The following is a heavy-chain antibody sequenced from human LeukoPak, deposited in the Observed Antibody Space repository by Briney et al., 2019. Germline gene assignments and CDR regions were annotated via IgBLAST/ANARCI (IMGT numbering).Heavy chain of an antibody. CDR3: ARADYGGNPYYYYYYMDV. V-gene: IGHV3-53*01. CDR2: IYSGGST. D-gene: IGHD4-23*01. Sequence: GGSLRLSCAASGFTVSSNYMSWVRQAPGKGLEWVSVIYSGGSTYYADSVKGRFTISRDNSKNTLYLQMNSLRAEDTAVYYCARADYGGNPYYYYYYMDVWGKGTTVTVSS. CDR1: GFTVSSNY. J-gene: IGHJ6*03.